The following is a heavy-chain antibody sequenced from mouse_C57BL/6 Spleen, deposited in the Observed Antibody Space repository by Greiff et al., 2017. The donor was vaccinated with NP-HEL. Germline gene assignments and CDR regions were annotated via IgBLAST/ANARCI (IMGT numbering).Heavy chain of an antibody. D-gene: IGHD1-1*01. CDR1: GFTFSSYG. J-gene: IGHJ4*01. CDR3: ARDGGYSAMDY. Sequence: DVMLVESGGDLVKPGGSLKLSCAASGFTFSSYGMSWVRQTPDKRLEWVATISSGGSYTYYPDSVKGRFTISRDNAKNTLYLQMSSLKSEDTAMYYCARDGGYSAMDYWGQGTSVTVSS. V-gene: IGHV5-6*02. CDR2: ISSGGSYT.